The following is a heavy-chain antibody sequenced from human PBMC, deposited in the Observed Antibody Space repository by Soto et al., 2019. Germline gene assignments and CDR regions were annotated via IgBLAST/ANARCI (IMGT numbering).Heavy chain of an antibody. CDR2: ISSSSSYI. CDR1: GFTFGSYS. J-gene: IGHJ5*02. Sequence: EVQLVESGGGLVKPGGSLRLSCAASGFTFGSYSMNWVRQAPGKGLEWVSYISSSSSYIYYADSVKGRFTISRDNAKNSRYLQMNTLKAEDTALYYCAIGVGRWFDPWGQGTLV. D-gene: IGHD1-26*01. V-gene: IGHV3-21*01. CDR3: AIGVGRWFDP.